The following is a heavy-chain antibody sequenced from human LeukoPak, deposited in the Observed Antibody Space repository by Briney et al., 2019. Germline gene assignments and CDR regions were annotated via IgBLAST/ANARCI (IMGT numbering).Heavy chain of an antibody. CDR3: ARLLDNDISGDPDTFDV. CDR2: VSYTVRT. V-gene: IGHV4-59*11. Sequence: SETLSLTCTVPGGSLSGHYWSWIRQPPGKRLEWIGYVSYTVRTKYNPSLQSRVTISIDTTKRQFSLKLTSATSADTAVYCCARLLDNDISGDPDTFDVWGQGTTVIVSS. CDR1: GGSLSGHY. J-gene: IGHJ3*01. D-gene: IGHD3-22*01.